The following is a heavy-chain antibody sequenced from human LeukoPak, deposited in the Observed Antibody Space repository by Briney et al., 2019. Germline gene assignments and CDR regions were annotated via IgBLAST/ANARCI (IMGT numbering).Heavy chain of an antibody. CDR3: ARAPVTSCRGAYCYPFDY. D-gene: IGHD2-21*01. CDR2: TSSSDAGT. Sequence: SSSSYYWGWSRQPPGEGLEWVLATSSSDAGTYYADSVRGRFTNSRDNSKNTLYLQMNSLRVEDAAVYYCARAPVTSCRGAYCYPFDYWGQGTLVTVSS. CDR1: SSSSYY. J-gene: IGHJ4*02. V-gene: IGHV3-23*01.